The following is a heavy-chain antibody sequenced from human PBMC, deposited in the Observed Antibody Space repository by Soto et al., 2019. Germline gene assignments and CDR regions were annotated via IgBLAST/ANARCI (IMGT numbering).Heavy chain of an antibody. CDR3: ARDPLGYYDSSGYYYAFDI. D-gene: IGHD3-22*01. CDR1: GGTFSSYS. J-gene: IGHJ3*02. Sequence: ASVKVSCKASGGTFSSYSCRWERGAPAPRLEWMGGIIPIFGTANYAQKFQGRVTITADKSTSTAYMELSSLRSEDTAVYYCARDPLGYYDSSGYYYAFDIWGQGTMVTVSS. V-gene: IGHV1-69*06. CDR2: IIPIFGTA.